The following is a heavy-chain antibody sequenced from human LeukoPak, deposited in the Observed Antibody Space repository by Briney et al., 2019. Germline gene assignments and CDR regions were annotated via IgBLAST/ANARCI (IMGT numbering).Heavy chain of an antibody. CDR3: AKGRGNYLEYFDY. CDR1: GFIFSNFG. J-gene: IGHJ4*02. V-gene: IGHV3-30*18. D-gene: IGHD2/OR15-2a*01. Sequence: GGSLRLSCAASGFIFSNFGMHWVRQAPGKGLEGVAVISYDGSNKYYVDSVKGRFTISRDNSKNTLYLQMNSLRAEDTAVYYCAKGRGNYLEYFDYWGQGTLVTVSS. CDR2: ISYDGSNK.